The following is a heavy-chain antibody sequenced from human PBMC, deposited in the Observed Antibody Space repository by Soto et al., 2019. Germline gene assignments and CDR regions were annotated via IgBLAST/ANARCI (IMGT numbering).Heavy chain of an antibody. CDR1: GFTLSTYV. CDR2: IGSSSVTI. CDR3: AKGPEKEATTVGAFDI. J-gene: IGHJ3*02. D-gene: IGHD4-17*01. V-gene: IGHV3-48*01. Sequence: GGSLRLSCAVSGFTLSTYVMNWVRQAPGKGLEWISCIGSSSVTIFHADSVKGRFTIPRDNSKNTLYLQMNSLRAEDTAVYYCAKGPEKEATTVGAFDIWGQGTMVTVSS.